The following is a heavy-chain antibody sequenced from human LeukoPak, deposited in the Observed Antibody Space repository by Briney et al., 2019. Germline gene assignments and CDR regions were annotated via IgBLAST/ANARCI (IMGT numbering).Heavy chain of an antibody. CDR3: ARGHGDHSFDY. CDR2: ISAYNGNT. V-gene: IGHV1-18*01. D-gene: IGHD4-17*01. J-gene: IGHJ4*02. CDR1: GYTFTNYG. Sequence: ASVKVSCKASGYTFTNYGLSWVRQAPGQGLEWMGWISAYNGNTNYAQNLQGRVTMTTDTSTSTAYMELRSLRSDDTAVYFCARGHGDHSFDYWGRGTLVTVSS.